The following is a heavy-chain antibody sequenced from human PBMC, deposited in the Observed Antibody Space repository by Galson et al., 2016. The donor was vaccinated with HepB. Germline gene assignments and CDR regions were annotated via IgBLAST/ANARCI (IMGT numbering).Heavy chain of an antibody. V-gene: IGHV3-11*04. CDR1: GFTFSDYY. J-gene: IGHJ4*02. Sequence: SLRLSCAASGFTFSDYYMSWIRQAPGKGLEWVSYISGSGNNIFYADSVKGRLTISRDNAKNSLYLQRSSLRAEDTAVYYCARDRTGGYRYFDYWGQGTLVTVSS. D-gene: IGHD5-12*01. CDR3: ARDRTGGYRYFDY. CDR2: ISGSGNNI.